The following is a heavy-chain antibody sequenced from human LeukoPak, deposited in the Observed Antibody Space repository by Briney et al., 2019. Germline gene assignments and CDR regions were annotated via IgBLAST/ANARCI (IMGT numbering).Heavy chain of an antibody. Sequence: SETLSLTCTVSDGSISSGGFYWSWIRQHPGKGLEWIGYIYYSGSTYYNPSLKSRVTISKDTSKNQFSLKLSSVTAADTAVYYCARADTAMEPLDYWGQGTLVTVSS. CDR3: ARADTAMEPLDY. D-gene: IGHD5-18*01. V-gene: IGHV4-31*03. CDR2: IYYSGST. CDR1: DGSISSGGFY. J-gene: IGHJ4*02.